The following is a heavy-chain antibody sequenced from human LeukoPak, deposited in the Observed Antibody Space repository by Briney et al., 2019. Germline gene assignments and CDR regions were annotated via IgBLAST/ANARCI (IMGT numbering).Heavy chain of an antibody. V-gene: IGHV4-4*09. J-gene: IGHJ6*03. CDR3: ARRNHYFYYMDV. CDR2: IFPSGSA. CDR1: GGSVSTYY. Sequence: SETLPLTCTVSGGSVSTYYWSWIRQSPVKGLEWIGYIFPSGSAFYNPSLESRVTISLDTSENQFSLTLSSVTAADTAVYYCARRNHYFYYMDVWGKGTTVSVSS.